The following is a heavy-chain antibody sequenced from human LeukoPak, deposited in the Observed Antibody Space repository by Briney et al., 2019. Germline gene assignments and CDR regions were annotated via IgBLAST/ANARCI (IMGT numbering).Heavy chain of an antibody. D-gene: IGHD2-15*01. Sequence: GASVKVSCKASGGTFSSYAISWVRQAPGQGLERMGRIIPIFGTANYAQKFQGRVTITTDESTSTAYMELSSLRSEDTAVYYCARAGYCSGGSCYYTDYWGQGTLVTVSS. J-gene: IGHJ4*02. CDR1: GGTFSSYA. CDR2: IIPIFGTA. V-gene: IGHV1-69*05. CDR3: ARAGYCSGGSCYYTDY.